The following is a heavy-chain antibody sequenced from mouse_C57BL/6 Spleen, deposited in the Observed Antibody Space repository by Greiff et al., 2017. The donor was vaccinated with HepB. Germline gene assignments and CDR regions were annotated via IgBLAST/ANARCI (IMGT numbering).Heavy chain of an antibody. J-gene: IGHJ1*03. Sequence: VKLVESGPGLVQPSQSLSITCTVSGFSLTSYGVHWVRQSPGKGLEWLGVIWSGGSTDYNAAFISTLSTSKDNSKSHVVCKMNSMQADDTAIYYCARDGNCVGWYFDVWGTGTAVTVSS. CDR3: ARDGNCVGWYFDV. D-gene: IGHD2-1*01. CDR1: GFSLTSYG. V-gene: IGHV2-2*01. CDR2: IWSGGST.